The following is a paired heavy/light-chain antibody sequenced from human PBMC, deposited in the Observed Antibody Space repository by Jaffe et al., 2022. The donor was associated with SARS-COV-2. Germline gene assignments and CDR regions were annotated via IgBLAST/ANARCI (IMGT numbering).Light chain of an antibody. J-gene: IGKJ1*01. CDR1: QSVNSN. CDR2: GAS. CDR3: QQYNNWPWT. Sequence: EMVMTQSPGTLSVSPGERATLSCRASQSVNSNLAWYQQKPGQAPRLLIYGASTRATPIPARFSGSGSGTEFTLTISSLQSEDFVVYYCQQYNNWPWTFGQGTKVEIK. V-gene: IGKV3-15*01.
Heavy chain of an antibody. CDR2: IYWDDGK. Sequence: QITLKESGPTLVKPTQTLTLTCTFSGFSLSTSGVGVGWLRQPPGKALEWLAFIYWDDGKHYSPLLESRLTITKDTSKNQVVLTMTKVYPVDTGTYYCIHRLLTGGSYLDDYWGQGTLVTVSS. V-gene: IGHV2-5*02. J-gene: IGHJ4*02. CDR3: IHRLLTGGSYLDDY. D-gene: IGHD3-10*01. CDR1: GFSLSTSGVG.